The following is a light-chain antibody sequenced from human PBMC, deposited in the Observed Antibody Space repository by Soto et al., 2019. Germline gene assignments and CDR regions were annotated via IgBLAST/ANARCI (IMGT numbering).Light chain of an antibody. J-gene: IGKJ1*01. CDR3: QQRSSWPWT. CDR1: RSVSSN. Sequence: EIVMTQSPATLSVSPGERATLSCRASRSVSSNFAWYQQTPGRAPRVLIYDASSRATGVPVRFSGSGSGANFTLTISSLEPEDSAIYYCQQRSSWPWTFGQGTKVDIK. V-gene: IGKV3-11*01. CDR2: DAS.